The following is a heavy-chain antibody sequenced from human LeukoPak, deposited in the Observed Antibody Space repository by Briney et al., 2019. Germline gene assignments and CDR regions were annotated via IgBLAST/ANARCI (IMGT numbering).Heavy chain of an antibody. D-gene: IGHD5-18*01. V-gene: IGHV3-30*04. CDR1: GFTSSSYA. J-gene: IGHJ3*02. Sequence: RSLRLSCAASGFTSSSYAIHWVRQAPGRGLEWVAVISYDGSNKYYADSVKGRFTISRDNSKNTLYLQMNSLRAEDTAVYYCARDRDTAMVHDAFDIWGQGTMVTVSS. CDR2: ISYDGSNK. CDR3: ARDRDTAMVHDAFDI.